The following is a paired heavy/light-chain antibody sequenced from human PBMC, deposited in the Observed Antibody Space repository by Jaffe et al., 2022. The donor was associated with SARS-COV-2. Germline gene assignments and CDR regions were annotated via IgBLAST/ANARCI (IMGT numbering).Light chain of an antibody. CDR2: DAS. V-gene: IGKV3-11*01. CDR3: QQRSNWPLIT. J-gene: IGKJ5*01. Sequence: EIVLTQSPATLSLSPGERATLSCRASQSVSSYLAWYQQKPGQAPRLLIYDASNRATGIPARFSGSGSGTDFTLTISSLEPEDFAVYYCQQRSNWPLITFGQGTRLEIK. CDR1: QSVSSY.
Heavy chain of an antibody. CDR2: ISYDGNDK. V-gene: IGHV3-30*18. J-gene: IGHJ4*02. CDR3: AKDGDLAAAGYYFDY. Sequence: QVQLVESGGGVVQPGRSLRLSCAASGFTFSSYGMHWVRQAPGKGLEWVAVISYDGNDKHYADSVKGRFTISRDNSKNTLYLQMNSLRGEDTAVYYCAKDGDLAAAGYYFDYWGQGTLVTVSS. CDR1: GFTFSSYG. D-gene: IGHD6-13*01.